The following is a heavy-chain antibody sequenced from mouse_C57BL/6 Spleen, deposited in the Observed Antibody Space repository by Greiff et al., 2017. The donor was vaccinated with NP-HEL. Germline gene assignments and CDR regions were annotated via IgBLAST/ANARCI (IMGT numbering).Heavy chain of an antibody. J-gene: IGHJ2*01. CDR1: GYTFTDYY. CDR2: INPNNGGT. D-gene: IGHD2-3*01. V-gene: IGHV1-26*01. CDR3: ARWLLPSMHY. Sequence: VQLQQSGPELVKPGASVKISCKASGYTFTDYYMNWVKQSHGKSLEWIGDINPNNGGTSYNQKFKGKATLTVDKSSSTAYMELRSLTSEDSAVYYCARWLLPSMHYWGQGTTLTVSS.